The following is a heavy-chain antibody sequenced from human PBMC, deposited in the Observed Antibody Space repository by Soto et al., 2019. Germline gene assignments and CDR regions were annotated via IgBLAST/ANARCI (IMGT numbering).Heavy chain of an antibody. CDR2: ISYDGSNK. CDR1: GFTFSSYG. V-gene: IGHV3-30*18. Sequence: GGSLRLSCAASGFTFSSYGMHWVRQAPGKGLEWVAVISYDGSNKYYADSVKGRFTISRDNSKNTLYLQMNSLRAEDTAVYYCAKDGVLMVYAIKMGYMDVWGKGTTVTVSS. CDR3: AKDGVLMVYAIKMGYMDV. D-gene: IGHD2-8*01. J-gene: IGHJ6*03.